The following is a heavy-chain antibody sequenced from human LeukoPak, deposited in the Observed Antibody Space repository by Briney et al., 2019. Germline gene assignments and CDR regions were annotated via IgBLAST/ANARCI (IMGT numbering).Heavy chain of an antibody. CDR2: ISYDEVTK. CDR3: AKNRGGSYYSGSDY. J-gene: IGHJ4*02. Sequence: GGSLRLSCAASGFTFSRHPMHWVRQAPGKGLEWVALISYDEVTKYYVDSVKGRFTISRDKSKNTLYLQMNSLRAEDTAVYYCAKNRGGSYYSGSDYWGQGTLVTVSS. V-gene: IGHV3-30*07. CDR1: GFTFSRHP. D-gene: IGHD1-26*01.